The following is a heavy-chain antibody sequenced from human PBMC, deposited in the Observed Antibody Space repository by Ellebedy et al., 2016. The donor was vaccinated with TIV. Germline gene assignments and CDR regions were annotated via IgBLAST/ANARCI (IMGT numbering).Heavy chain of an antibody. D-gene: IGHD4-23*01. J-gene: IGHJ4*02. CDR2: IWSDGSYI. V-gene: IGHV3-33*01. CDR3: ARDRGGNWEGAYYFDS. CDR1: GSSFSRYG. Sequence: GESLKISCAASGSSFSRYGMQWVRQAPGKGLEWVAVIWSDGSYIYHAESVKGRFSISRDNPTNTLYLQMNSLRVEDTAVYYCARDRGGNWEGAYYFDSWGQGTLVTVSS.